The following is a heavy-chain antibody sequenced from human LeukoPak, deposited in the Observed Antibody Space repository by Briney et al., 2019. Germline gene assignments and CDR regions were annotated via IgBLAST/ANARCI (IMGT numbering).Heavy chain of an antibody. D-gene: IGHD3-9*01. Sequence: ASVKVSCKTSGYTFSSYGINWVRQAPGQGVEWMGWISTYNGDTHYGQKVQGRVTMTTDTSTNTAYMELRSLTSDDTAVYYCVRGILSDDTLTGPWGQGTLVTVSS. V-gene: IGHV1-18*01. J-gene: IGHJ5*02. CDR1: GYTFSSYG. CDR3: VRGILSDDTLTGP. CDR2: ISTYNGDT.